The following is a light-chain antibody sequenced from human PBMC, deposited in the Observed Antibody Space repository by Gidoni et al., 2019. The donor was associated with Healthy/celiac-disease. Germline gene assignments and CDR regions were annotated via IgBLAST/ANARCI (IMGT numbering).Light chain of an antibody. J-gene: IGKJ2*01. V-gene: IGKV1-39*01. CDR3: QQRYSTPRFT. Sequence: DIQKTKSPSSLSSSVGDRVTITSRASPSISSYVNWYQQQPGKAPTVLIYCASSWQSGVPSTFSGSGSGTDFSLTLSSLQPEAFATSSCQQRYSTPRFTFGQGTKLEIK. CDR2: CAS. CDR1: PSISSY.